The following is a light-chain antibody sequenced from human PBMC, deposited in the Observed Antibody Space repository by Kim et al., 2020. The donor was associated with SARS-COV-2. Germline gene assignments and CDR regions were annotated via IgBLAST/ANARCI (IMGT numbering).Light chain of an antibody. J-gene: IGLJ3*02. V-gene: IGLV3-1*01. CDR2: QDS. CDR3: QAWDSSTRPVV. Sequence: SYELTQPPSVSVSPGQTASITCSGDKLGDKYACWYQQKPGQSPVLVIYQDSKRPSGIPERFSGSNSGNTATLTISGTQAMDEADYYCQAWDSSTRPVVFGGGTQLTVL. CDR1: KLGDKY.